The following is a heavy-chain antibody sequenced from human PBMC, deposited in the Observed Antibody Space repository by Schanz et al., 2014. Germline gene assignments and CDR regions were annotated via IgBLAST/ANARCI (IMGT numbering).Heavy chain of an antibody. V-gene: IGHV1-18*01. D-gene: IGHD3-9*01. CDR1: GYTFTDYG. CDR2: ISTSNGNT. Sequence: QVQVVQSGAEVKKPGASVKVSCKASGYTFTDYGVIWVRQAPGQGLEWMGWISTSNGNTNYIKKLQGRVTMTTDTSTSTGDMELRSLRSDDTAVYYCARVQDDIVTAPEYYCGMDVWGQGTTVTVSS. CDR3: ARVQDDIVTAPEYYCGMDV. J-gene: IGHJ6*02.